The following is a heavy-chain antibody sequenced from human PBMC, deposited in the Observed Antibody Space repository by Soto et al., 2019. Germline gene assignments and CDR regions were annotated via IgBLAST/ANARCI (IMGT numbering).Heavy chain of an antibody. CDR1: GYSCTSYS. CDR2: IDPSDSYT. J-gene: IGHJ6*02. CDR3: ARLKSDV. Sequence: PGESLKISCKCSGYSCTSYSISWVRQMPGKGLERMGRIDPSDSYTNYSPSFQGHVTIAADKSISTAYLQWSGLKASGTARYYCARLKSDVWGQGTTVTVSS. V-gene: IGHV5-10-1*01.